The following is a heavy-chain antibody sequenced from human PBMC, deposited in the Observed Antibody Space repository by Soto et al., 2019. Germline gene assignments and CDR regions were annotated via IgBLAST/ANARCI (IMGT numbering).Heavy chain of an antibody. Sequence: SETLSLTCTVSGDSVSNGDYSWSWIRQPPGKGLEWIGYIYYIGGPYYNPSLQSRATISMDTSKNQVSLNLTSVTAADTAVYFCARDPEQDVGGSCYYYALDAWGPGLTVTSP. D-gene: IGHD5-12*01. J-gene: IGHJ6*02. V-gene: IGHV4-30-4*01. CDR2: IYYIGGP. CDR1: GDSVSNGDYS. CDR3: ARDPEQDVGGSCYYYALDA.